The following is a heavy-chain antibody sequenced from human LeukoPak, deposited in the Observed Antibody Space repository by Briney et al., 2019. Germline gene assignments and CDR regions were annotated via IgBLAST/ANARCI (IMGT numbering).Heavy chain of an antibody. V-gene: IGHV1-24*01. CDR3: ATDSRGAKRSYDIVLRFDY. CDR1: GYTLTGYY. CDR2: FDPEDGET. Sequence: ASVKVSCKASGYTLTGYYMHWVRQAPGKGLEWMGGFDPEDGETIYAQKFQGRVTMTEDTSTDTAYMELSSLRSEDTAVYYCATDSRGAKRSYDIVLRFDYWGQGTLVTVSS. D-gene: IGHD1-26*01. J-gene: IGHJ4*02.